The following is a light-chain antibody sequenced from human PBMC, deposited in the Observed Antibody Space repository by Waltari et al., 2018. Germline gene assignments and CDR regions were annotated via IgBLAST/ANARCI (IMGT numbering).Light chain of an antibody. CDR3: QQNSNWPLT. Sequence: EIVITQSPATLSFSPGERATLSCRASESVSSSLAGYQQKPGQAPRLLIYGASSRATAIPDRFSGSGSGTEFTLTISSLEPEDVAVYYCQQNSNWPLTFGGGTKVEIK. V-gene: IGKV3D-15*01. J-gene: IGKJ4*01. CDR1: ESVSSS. CDR2: GAS.